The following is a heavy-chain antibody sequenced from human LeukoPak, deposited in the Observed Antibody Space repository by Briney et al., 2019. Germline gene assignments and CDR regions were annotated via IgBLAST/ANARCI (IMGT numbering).Heavy chain of an antibody. CDR3: ARFSPSGGSGSYAIDY. CDR1: GGSFSGYY. V-gene: IGHV4-34*01. Sequence: PSETLSLTCAVYGGSFSGYYWSWIRQPPGKGLEWIGEINHSGSTNYNPSLKSRVTISVDTSKNQFSLKLSSVTAADTALYYCARFSPSGGSGSYAIDYWGQGTLVTVSS. CDR2: INHSGST. D-gene: IGHD3-10*01. J-gene: IGHJ4*02.